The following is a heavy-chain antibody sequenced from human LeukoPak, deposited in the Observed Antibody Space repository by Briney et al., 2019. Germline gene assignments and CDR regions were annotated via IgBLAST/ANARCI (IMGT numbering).Heavy chain of an antibody. Sequence: GGSLRLSCAASGFTFSSYWMSWVRQAPGKGLEWVANIKQDGSEKYYVDSVKGRFTISRDNAKNSLYLQMNSLRAEDTAVYYCARGRAYDILTGYYYFDYWGQGTQVTVSS. CDR2: IKQDGSEK. CDR3: ARGRAYDILTGYYYFDY. V-gene: IGHV3-7*01. J-gene: IGHJ4*02. CDR1: GFTFSSYW. D-gene: IGHD3-9*01.